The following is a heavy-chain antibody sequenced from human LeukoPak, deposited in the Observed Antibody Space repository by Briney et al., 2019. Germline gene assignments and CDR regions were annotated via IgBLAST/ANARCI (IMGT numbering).Heavy chain of an antibody. V-gene: IGHV1-18*01. CDR2: ISAYNGNT. J-gene: IGHJ4*02. Sequence: ASVKVSCKASGYTFTSYGISWVRQAPGQGLEWMGWISAYNGNTNYAQKLQGRVTMTTDTSTSTAYMELRSLRSDDTAVYYCARDCLWGTSCYSPAFDYWGQGTLVTVSS. D-gene: IGHD2-2*01. CDR3: ARDCLWGTSCYSPAFDY. CDR1: GYTFTSYG.